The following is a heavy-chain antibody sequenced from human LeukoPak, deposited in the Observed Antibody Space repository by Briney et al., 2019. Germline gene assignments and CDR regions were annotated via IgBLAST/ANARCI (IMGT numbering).Heavy chain of an antibody. D-gene: IGHD1-26*01. CDR3: ARDLIGGATKNYYFGLDV. J-gene: IGHJ6*02. Sequence: SETLSLTCTVSGGSISNSAYYWGWIRQPPGKGLEWIGSIYYSRNTYYNPSLKSRVTIAADTPKNQFSLKLSSVTAADTAVYYCARDLIGGATKNYYFGLDVWGQGTPVTVSS. CDR1: GGSISNSAYY. V-gene: IGHV4-39*07. CDR2: IYYSRNT.